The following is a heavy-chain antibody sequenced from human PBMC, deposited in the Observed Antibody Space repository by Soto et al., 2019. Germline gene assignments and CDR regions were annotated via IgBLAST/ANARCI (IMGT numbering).Heavy chain of an antibody. D-gene: IGHD3-10*01. V-gene: IGHV4-39*01. Sequence: SETLSLTCTVSGGSISSSSYYWGWIRQPTGHGLEWIGSIYYSGNTYYNPSLKSRVTISVDTAKNQFSLKLSSVTAADTAVYYCARGLRRGSGSYYNVGGMDVWGQGTTVT. J-gene: IGHJ6*02. CDR1: GGSISSSSYY. CDR3: ARGLRRGSGSYYNVGGMDV. CDR2: IYYSGNT.